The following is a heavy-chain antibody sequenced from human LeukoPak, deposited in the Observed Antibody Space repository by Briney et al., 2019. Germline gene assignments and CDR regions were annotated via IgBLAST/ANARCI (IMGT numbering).Heavy chain of an antibody. J-gene: IGHJ4*02. CDR1: GFTFSSYW. D-gene: IGHD3-22*01. CDR3: ARGPFQTYYYDSSGYGSLDY. V-gene: IGHV3-74*01. Sequence: PGGSLRLSCAASGFTFSSYWMHWVRQAPGKGLVWVSRINSDGSSTRYADSVKGRFTISRDNAKNTLYLQMNSLRGEDTAVYYCARGPFQTYYYDSSGYGSLDYWGQGTLVTVSS. CDR2: INSDGSST.